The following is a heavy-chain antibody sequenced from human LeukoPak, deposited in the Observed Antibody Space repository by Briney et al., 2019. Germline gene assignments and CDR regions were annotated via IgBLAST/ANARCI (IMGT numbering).Heavy chain of an antibody. CDR1: GGTFSSYA. J-gene: IGHJ4*02. V-gene: IGHV1-69*13. CDR3: AISDSGSYSVGYFDY. Sequence: WASVKVSCKASGGTFSSYAISRVRQAPGQGLEWMGGIIPIFGTANYAQKFQGRVTITADESTSTAYMELSSLRSEDTAVYYCAISDSGSYSVGYFDYWGQGTLVTVSS. CDR2: IIPIFGTA. D-gene: IGHD1-26*01.